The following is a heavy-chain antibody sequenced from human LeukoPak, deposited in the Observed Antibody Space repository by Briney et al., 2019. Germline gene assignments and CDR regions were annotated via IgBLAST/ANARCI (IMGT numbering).Heavy chain of an antibody. CDR3: ARVEMATIFDY. CDR2: IYYSGST. D-gene: IGHD5-24*01. Sequence: SETLSLTCTVSGGSISSGDYYWSWIRQPPGKGLEWIGYIYYSGSTYYNPSLKSRVTISVDTSKNQFSLKLNSVTAADTAVYYCARVEMATIFDYWGQGTLVTVSS. J-gene: IGHJ4*02. CDR1: GGSISSGDYY. V-gene: IGHV4-30-4*01.